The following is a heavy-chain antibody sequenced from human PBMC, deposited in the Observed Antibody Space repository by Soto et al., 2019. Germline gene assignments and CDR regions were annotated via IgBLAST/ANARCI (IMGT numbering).Heavy chain of an antibody. Sequence: AASAKVSCKASGYTFTSYGISWVRQAPGQGLEWMGWISAYNGNTNYAQKLQGRVTMTTDTSTSTAYMELRSLRSDDTAVYYCARDLIRGVRYYYYGMDVWGQGTTVTVSS. CDR3: ARDLIRGVRYYYYGMDV. J-gene: IGHJ6*02. CDR1: GYTFTSYG. D-gene: IGHD3-10*01. V-gene: IGHV1-18*01. CDR2: ISAYNGNT.